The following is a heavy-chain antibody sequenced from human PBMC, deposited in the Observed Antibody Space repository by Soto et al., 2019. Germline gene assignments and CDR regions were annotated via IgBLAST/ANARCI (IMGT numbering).Heavy chain of an antibody. D-gene: IGHD3-3*01. CDR2: ISSSSSYT. Sequence: GGSLRLSCAASGFTFSDYYMSWIRQAPGKGLEWVSYISSSSSYTNYADSVKGRFTISRDNAKNSLYLQMNSLRAEDTAVYYCARVPPERTRYWSGYPDPYFDYWGQGTLVTVSS. V-gene: IGHV3-11*06. CDR1: GFTFSDYY. J-gene: IGHJ4*02. CDR3: ARVPPERTRYWSGYPDPYFDY.